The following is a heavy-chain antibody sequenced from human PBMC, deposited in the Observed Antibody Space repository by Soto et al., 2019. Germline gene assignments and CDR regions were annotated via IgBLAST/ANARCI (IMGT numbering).Heavy chain of an antibody. CDR3: AAWGYESSGPEY. V-gene: IGHV4-34*01. CDR1: GGSFSGHY. Sequence: SETLSLTCVVYGGSFSGHYWTWIRQPPGKGLEWIGEINHSGRTNYNPSLKSRVTIPVDAPKNEFALKLSSVTAADTAVYYCAAWGYESSGPEYWGQGTLVTVSS. CDR2: INHSGRT. D-gene: IGHD3-22*01. J-gene: IGHJ4*02.